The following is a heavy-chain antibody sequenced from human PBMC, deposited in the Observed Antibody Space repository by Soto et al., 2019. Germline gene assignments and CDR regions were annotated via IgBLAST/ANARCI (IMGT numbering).Heavy chain of an antibody. CDR1: GGSISSGDYY. V-gene: IGHV4-30-4*01. CDR2: IYYSGST. D-gene: IGHD1-26*01. Sequence: SKTLSLTCTVSGGSISSGDYYWSWIRQPPGKGLEWIGYIYYSGSTYYNPSLKSRVTISVDTSKNQFSLKLSSVTAADTAVYYCARVGAPSGSYSLFLHYYGMDVWGQGTTVTVSS. J-gene: IGHJ6*02. CDR3: ARVGAPSGSYSLFLHYYGMDV.